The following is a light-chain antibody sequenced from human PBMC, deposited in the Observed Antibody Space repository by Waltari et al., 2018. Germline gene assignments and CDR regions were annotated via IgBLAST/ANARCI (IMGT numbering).Light chain of an antibody. CDR1: SGDVGAYNY. CDR3: SSYTSSRTVV. CDR2: EVT. Sequence: QSALTRPASVSGSPGQSIAISCTGTSGDVGAYNYVSWYQQYPGKAPQVLIYEVTNRPSGVSIRFSGSKSGNTASLTISGLQPDDEADYYCSSYTSSRTVVFGTGTEVTVL. V-gene: IGLV2-14*01. J-gene: IGLJ1*01.